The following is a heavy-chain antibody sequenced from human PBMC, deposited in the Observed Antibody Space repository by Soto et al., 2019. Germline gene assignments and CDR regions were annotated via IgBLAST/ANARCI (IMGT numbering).Heavy chain of an antibody. J-gene: IGHJ2*01. Sequence: GGSLRLSCAASGFTFSSYGMHWVRQAPGKGLEWVAVISYDGSNKYYADSVKGRFTISRDNSKNTLYLQMNSLRSEDTAVYYCARTVGARSSYWYFDLWGRGTLVTVSS. CDR3: ARTVGARSSYWYFDL. V-gene: IGHV3-30*03. CDR1: GFTFSSYG. D-gene: IGHD6-6*01. CDR2: ISYDGSNK.